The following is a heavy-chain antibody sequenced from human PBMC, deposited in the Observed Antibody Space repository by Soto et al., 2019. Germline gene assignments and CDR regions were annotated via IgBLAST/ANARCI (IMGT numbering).Heavy chain of an antibody. CDR2: IYYSGSS. J-gene: IGHJ4*02. CDR3: ARHPGGPDTEFDY. V-gene: IGHV4-39*01. Sequence: QLQLQESGPGLVKPSETLSLTCTVSGGSISSRSYYWGWIRQPPGKGLEWIGSIYYSGSSYYNPSLKSRVTISVDTSKNQFSLKLRSVTAADTAVYYCARHPGGPDTEFDYWGQGTLVTVSS. CDR1: GGSISSRSYY.